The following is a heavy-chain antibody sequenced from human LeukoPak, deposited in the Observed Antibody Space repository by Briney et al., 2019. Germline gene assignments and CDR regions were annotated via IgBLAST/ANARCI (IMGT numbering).Heavy chain of an antibody. J-gene: IGHJ4*02. CDR2: IIPISGTA. Sequence: SVKVSCKASGGTFSSYAISWVRQAPGQGLEWMGGIIPISGTANYAQKFQDRVTITADESTSTAYMELSSLRSEDTAVYYCAREEWELQPFDYWGQGTLVTVSS. CDR3: AREEWELQPFDY. D-gene: IGHD1-26*01. CDR1: GGTFSSYA. V-gene: IGHV1-69*13.